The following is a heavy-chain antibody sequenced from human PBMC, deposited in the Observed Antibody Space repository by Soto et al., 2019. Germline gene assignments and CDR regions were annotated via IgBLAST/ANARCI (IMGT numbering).Heavy chain of an antibody. D-gene: IGHD3-3*01. CDR3: ARHDFWSGYHYYYGMDV. CDR1: GGTFSSYA. V-gene: IGHV1-69*13. Sequence: GASVKVSCKASGGTFSSYAISWVRQAPGQGLEWMGGIIPIFGTANYAQKFQGRVTITADESTSTAYMELSSLRSEDTAVYYCARHDFWSGYHYYYGMDVWGQGTTVTVSS. CDR2: IIPIFGTA. J-gene: IGHJ6*02.